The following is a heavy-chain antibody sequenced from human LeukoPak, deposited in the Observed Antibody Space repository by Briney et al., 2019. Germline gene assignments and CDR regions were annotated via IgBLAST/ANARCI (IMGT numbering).Heavy chain of an antibody. J-gene: IGHJ3*02. D-gene: IGHD2-2*01. CDR2: IYYSGST. CDR3: ASLYCSSTSCPRGAFDI. CDR1: GGSISSGDYY. Sequence: SQTLSLTCTVSGGSISSGDYYWSWIRQPPGKGLEWIGYIYYSGSTYYNPSLKSRVTISVDTSKNQFSLKLSSVTAADTAVYYCASLYCSSTSCPRGAFDIWGQGTMVTVSS. V-gene: IGHV4-30-4*08.